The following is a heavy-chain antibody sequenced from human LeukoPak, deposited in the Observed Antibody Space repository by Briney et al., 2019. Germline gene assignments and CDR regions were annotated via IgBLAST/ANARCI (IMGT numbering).Heavy chain of an antibody. CDR3: ARAPRGQYNWFDP. CDR2: INTDGSTT. V-gene: IGHV3-74*01. Sequence: GGSLRLSCAASGFTFSNYWMHWVRQAPGKGLVWVSRINTDGSTTSYADSVKGRFTISRDNAKNTLYLQMNSLRAEDTAVYYCARAPRGQYNWFDPWGQGTLVTVSS. J-gene: IGHJ5*02. D-gene: IGHD3-10*01. CDR1: GFTFSNYW.